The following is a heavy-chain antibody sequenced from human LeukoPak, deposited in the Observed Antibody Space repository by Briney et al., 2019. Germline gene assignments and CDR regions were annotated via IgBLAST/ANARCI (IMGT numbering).Heavy chain of an antibody. J-gene: IGHJ6*03. Sequence: PSETLSLTCTVSGGSISRYYCSWIRQSAGKRLEWIGRIYASGNTNYNPSLKRRVTMSGDTSKNQFSLRLSSVTAADTAVYYCATAAYCYMDVWGKGTTVTVSS. CDR1: GGSISRYY. V-gene: IGHV4-4*07. CDR3: ATAAYCYMDV. CDR2: IYASGNT.